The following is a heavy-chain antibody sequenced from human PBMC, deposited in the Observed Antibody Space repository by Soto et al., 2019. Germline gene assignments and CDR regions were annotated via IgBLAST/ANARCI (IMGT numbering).Heavy chain of an antibody. J-gene: IGHJ6*02. CDR2: IDPSDSYT. CDR3: ARHVYCSGGSPCGMDV. V-gene: IGHV5-10-1*01. Sequence: GESLKISCKGSGYSFTSYWISWVRQMPGKGLEWMGRIDPSDSYTNYSPSFQGHVTISADKSISTAYLQWSSLEASDTAMYYCARHVYCSGGSPCGMDVWAQGTTVTVSS. D-gene: IGHD2-15*01. CDR1: GYSFTSYW.